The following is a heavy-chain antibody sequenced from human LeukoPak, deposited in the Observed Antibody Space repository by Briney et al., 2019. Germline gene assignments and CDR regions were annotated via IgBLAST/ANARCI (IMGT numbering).Heavy chain of an antibody. CDR3: ARENGGISGCDY. J-gene: IGHJ4*02. CDR2: INPNSGDT. D-gene: IGHD4-23*01. Sequence: GASVKVSCKASGYTFTGYYMHWVRQAPGQGLEWMGWINPNSGDTNYAQKFQGRVTMTRDTSISAAYMELSRLRSDDTAIYYCARENGGISGCDYWGQGTLVTVSS. CDR1: GYTFTGYY. V-gene: IGHV1-2*02.